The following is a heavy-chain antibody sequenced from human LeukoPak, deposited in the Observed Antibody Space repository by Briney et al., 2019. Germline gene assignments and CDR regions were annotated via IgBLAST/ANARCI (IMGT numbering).Heavy chain of an antibody. Sequence: PGESLRLSCAASGFTFSDYYMSWIRQAPGKGLEWVSYISSSGSTVYYAGSVKGRFTISRDNAQNSLYLQMNSLRTEDTAVYYCARNSGSYAFDSWGQGTLVTVSS. CDR1: GFTFSDYY. D-gene: IGHD1-26*01. CDR2: ISSSGSTV. V-gene: IGHV3-11*01. J-gene: IGHJ4*02. CDR3: ARNSGSYAFDS.